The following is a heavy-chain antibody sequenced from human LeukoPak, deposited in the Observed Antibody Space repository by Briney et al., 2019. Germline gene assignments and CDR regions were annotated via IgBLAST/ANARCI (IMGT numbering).Heavy chain of an antibody. CDR1: GGSVSSGSYY. CDR2: IYYSGST. Sequence: SETLSLTCTVSGGSVSSGSYYWSWIRQPPGKGLEWIGYIYYSGSTNYNPSLKSRVTISVDTSKNQFSLKLSSVTAADTAVYYCARDQTNYDFWSGTYYYGMDVWGQGTTVTVSS. V-gene: IGHV4-61*01. D-gene: IGHD3-3*01. J-gene: IGHJ6*02. CDR3: ARDQTNYDFWSGTYYYGMDV.